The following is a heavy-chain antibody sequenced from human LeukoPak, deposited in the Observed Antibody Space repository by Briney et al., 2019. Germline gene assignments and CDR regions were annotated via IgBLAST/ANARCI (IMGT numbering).Heavy chain of an antibody. CDR2: IKQDGSEE. J-gene: IGHJ4*02. CDR3: ARMKRADPSPIDY. CDR1: GFTFSSYW. V-gene: IGHV3-7*01. Sequence: GGSLRLSCAASGFTFSSYWMSWVRQAPGKGLEWVANIKQDGSEEYYVDSVKGRFTISRDNAKNSLYLQMNSLRAEDTAVYYCARMKRADPSPIDYWGQGTLVTVSS.